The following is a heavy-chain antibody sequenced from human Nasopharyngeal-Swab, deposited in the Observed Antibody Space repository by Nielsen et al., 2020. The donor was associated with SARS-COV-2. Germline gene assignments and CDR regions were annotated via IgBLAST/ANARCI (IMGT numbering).Heavy chain of an antibody. CDR2: IIPILGIA. CDR3: ARDSQPSGDILTGQIH. CDR1: GGTFLSYA. V-gene: IGHV1-69*04. Sequence: KGSCQASGGTFLSYAINRGRPAPGQRVEWMGRIIPILGIANYAQKFQGRVTITADKSTSTAYMELSSLRSEDTAVYYCARDSQPSGDILTGQIHWGQGTLVTVSS. J-gene: IGHJ4*02. D-gene: IGHD3-9*01.